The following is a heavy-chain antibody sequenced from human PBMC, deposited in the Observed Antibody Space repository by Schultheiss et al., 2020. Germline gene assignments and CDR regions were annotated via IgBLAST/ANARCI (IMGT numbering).Heavy chain of an antibody. CDR1: GFTFDDYG. J-gene: IGHJ5*02. CDR2: IWYDGSRK. Sequence: GGSLRLSCAASGFTFDDYGMSWVRQAPGKGLEWVAVIWYDGSRKYYADSMKGRFTISRDNSKNTLYLQMNSLRAEDTAVYYCARENRPVSPPVDPWGQGTLVTVSS. V-gene: IGHV3-33*08. CDR3: ARENRPVSPPVDP. D-gene: IGHD6-6*01.